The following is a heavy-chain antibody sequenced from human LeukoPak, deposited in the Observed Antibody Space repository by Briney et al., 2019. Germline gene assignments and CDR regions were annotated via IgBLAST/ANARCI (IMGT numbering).Heavy chain of an antibody. V-gene: IGHV4-34*01. D-gene: IGHD3-22*01. CDR1: GGSFSGYY. Sequence: SETLSLTCAVYGGSFSGYYWSWIRQPPGKGLEWIGEINHSGSTNYNPSLKSRVTISVDTSKNQFSLKLSSVTAADTAVCYCARHYYDSSGSEYYFDYWGQGTLVTVSS. CDR3: ARHYYDSSGSEYYFDY. J-gene: IGHJ4*02. CDR2: INHSGST.